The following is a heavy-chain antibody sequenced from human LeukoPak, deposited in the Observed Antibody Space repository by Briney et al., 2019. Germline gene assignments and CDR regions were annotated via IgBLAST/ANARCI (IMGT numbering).Heavy chain of an antibody. J-gene: IGHJ5*02. CDR3: ARAQGTIFGVDDNWFDP. V-gene: IGHV4-4*07. CDR1: GGSISSYY. CDR2: IYTSGST. D-gene: IGHD3-3*01. Sequence: SSETLSLTCTVSGGSISSYYWSWIRQPAGKGLEWIGRIYTSGSTNYNPSLKSRVTMSVDTSKNQFSLRLSSVTAADTAVYYCARAQGTIFGVDDNWFDPWGQGTLVTVSS.